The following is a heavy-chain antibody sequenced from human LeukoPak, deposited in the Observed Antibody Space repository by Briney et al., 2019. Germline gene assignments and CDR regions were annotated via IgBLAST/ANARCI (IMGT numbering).Heavy chain of an antibody. D-gene: IGHD2-15*01. CDR2: IKSKTDGGTT. Sequence: GGSLRLSCAASGFTFSNAWMSWVRQAPGKGLEWVGRIKSKTDGGTTDYAAPVKGRFTISRDDSKNTLYLQMNSLKTEDTAVYYCTTDLAIQYCSGGSCYSGPFDYWGQGTLVTVSS. CDR1: GFTFSNAW. V-gene: IGHV3-15*01. J-gene: IGHJ4*02. CDR3: TTDLAIQYCSGGSCYSGPFDY.